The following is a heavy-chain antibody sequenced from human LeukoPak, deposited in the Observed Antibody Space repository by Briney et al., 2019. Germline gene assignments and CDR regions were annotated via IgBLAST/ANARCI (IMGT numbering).Heavy chain of an antibody. Sequence: SVKFSCKASGGTFSSYVITWVRQAPGQGLEWMGRIIPMLDIQNYAQKFQGRVTITADKSTSTAYMELSSLRSEDTAVYYCASERGATQYFDYWGQGTLVTVSS. CDR1: GGTFSSYV. J-gene: IGHJ4*02. D-gene: IGHD3-10*01. CDR2: IIPMLDIQ. V-gene: IGHV1-69*04. CDR3: ASERGATQYFDY.